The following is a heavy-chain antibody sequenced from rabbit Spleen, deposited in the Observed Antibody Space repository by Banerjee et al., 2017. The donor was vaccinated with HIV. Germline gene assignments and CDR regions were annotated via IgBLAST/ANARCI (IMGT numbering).Heavy chain of an antibody. V-gene: IGHV1S45*01. Sequence: QEQLVESGGGLVQPEGSLTLTCTASGFSFSSNYYMCWVRQAPGKGLEWIGCIYTGSSGSTYYANWAKGRLTISKTSSTTVTLQMTTLTAADTATYFCARGQNSALGVWGDGLWGQGTLVTVS. CDR1: GFSFSSNYY. D-gene: IGHD4-1*01. CDR2: IYTGSSGST. J-gene: IGHJ3*01. CDR3: ARGQNSALGVWGDGL.